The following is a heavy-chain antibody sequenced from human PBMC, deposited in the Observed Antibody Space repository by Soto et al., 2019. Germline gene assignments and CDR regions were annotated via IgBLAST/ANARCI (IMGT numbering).Heavy chain of an antibody. D-gene: IGHD3-3*01. CDR1: GGSISSYY. CDR2: IYYSGST. CDR3: ARSTFFGVLYGMDV. V-gene: IGHV4-59*01. Sequence: SETLCLTCTDYGGSISSYYWSWIRQPPGKGLEWIGYIYYSGSTSYNPSFKSRLTISVDPSKNQFSQKPSPVPAADPAGDYCARSTFFGVLYGMDVWGQGTTVTVSS. J-gene: IGHJ6*02.